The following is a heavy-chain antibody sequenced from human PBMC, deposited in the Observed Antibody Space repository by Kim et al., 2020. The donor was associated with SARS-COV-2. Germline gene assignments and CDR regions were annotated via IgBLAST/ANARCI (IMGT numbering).Heavy chain of an antibody. D-gene: IGHD3-22*01. CDR3: ARELDTAMVMYYDSSAPDY. J-gene: IGHJ4*02. V-gene: IGHV3-30*04. CDR1: GFTFSSYA. Sequence: GGSLRLSCAASGFTFSSYAMHWVRQAPGKGLEWVAVISYDGSNKYYADSVKGRFTISRDNSKNTLYLQMNSLRAEDTAVYYCARELDTAMVMYYDSSAPDYWGQGTLVTVSS. CDR2: ISYDGSNK.